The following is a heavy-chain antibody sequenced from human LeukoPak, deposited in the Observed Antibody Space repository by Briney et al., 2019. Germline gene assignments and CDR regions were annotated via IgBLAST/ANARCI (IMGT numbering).Heavy chain of an antibody. V-gene: IGHV4-31*03. CDR3: ARGSYYGFSGDS. J-gene: IGHJ4*02. CDR1: GGAIGSDGYY. Sequence: PSQTLSLTCSVSGGAIGSDGYYWNWIRQHLGKGLEWIGYIYYSGSASYNPSLKSRVTISVDTSKNQFSLRLSSVTAADTAVYYCARGSYYGFSGDSWGQGSLVTVSS. CDR2: IYYSGSA. D-gene: IGHD3-10*01.